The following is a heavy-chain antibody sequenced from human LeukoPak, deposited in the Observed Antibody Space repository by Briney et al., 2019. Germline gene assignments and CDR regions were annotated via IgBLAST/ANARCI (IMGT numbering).Heavy chain of an antibody. V-gene: IGHV1-69*04. J-gene: IGHJ6*02. CDR1: VGTFSSYA. Sequence: SVKVSCKASVGTFSSYAISWVRQAPGQGLEWVGRIIPILGIANYAQKFQGRVTITADKSTSTAYMELSSLRSEDTAVYYCAQRDYYYYGMDVWGQGTTVTVSS. CDR3: AQRDYYYYGMDV. CDR2: IIPILGIA.